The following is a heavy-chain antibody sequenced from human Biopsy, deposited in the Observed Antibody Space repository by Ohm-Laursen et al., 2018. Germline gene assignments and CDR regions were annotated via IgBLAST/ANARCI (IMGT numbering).Heavy chain of an antibody. J-gene: IGHJ4*02. V-gene: IGHV4-59*04. D-gene: IGHD3-3*01. CDR3: ARQVDFWSGYVDY. CDR2: IYYSGNT. Sequence: LSLTCTVSGGSISSYYWNWIRQPPGKGLEWIGNIYYSGNTDYSPSLKSRVTISVDTSNNQFSLKLRSVTAADTAVYYCARQVDFWSGYVDYWGQGTLVAVSS. CDR1: GGSISSYY.